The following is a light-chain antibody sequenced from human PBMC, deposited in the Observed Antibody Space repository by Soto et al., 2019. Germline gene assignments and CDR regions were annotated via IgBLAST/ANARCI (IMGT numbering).Light chain of an antibody. CDR3: QQANSFPRALT. V-gene: IGKV1-5*01. J-gene: IGKJ4*01. Sequence: DVRMTPSPSTPSASVRDRITITCRTSRGISGWLAWYQQKPGTAPKLMIYDDASLEGGVASRFSGSGSGTEFALTISSLQPEDFATYECQQANSFPRALTFGGGTKVDIK. CDR1: RGISGW. CDR2: DDA.